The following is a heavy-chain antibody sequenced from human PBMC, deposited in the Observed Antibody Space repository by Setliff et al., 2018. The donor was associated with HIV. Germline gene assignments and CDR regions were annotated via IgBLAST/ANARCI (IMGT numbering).Heavy chain of an antibody. CDR1: GGTFSRYP. Sequence: VKVSCKASGGTFSRYPISWVRQAPGQGLEWMGGIIPFLGIANNAQKFQGRLTITADKSTSTAYMELSSLTSDDTAVYYCARVVDRDYDFWSAYEYWGQGTMVTVSS. CDR3: ARVVDRDYDFWSAYEY. J-gene: IGHJ4*02. CDR2: IIPFLGIA. V-gene: IGHV1-69*10. D-gene: IGHD3-3*01.